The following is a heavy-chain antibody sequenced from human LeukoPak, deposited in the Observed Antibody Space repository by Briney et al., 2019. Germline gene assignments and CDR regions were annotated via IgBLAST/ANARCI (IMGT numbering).Heavy chain of an antibody. D-gene: IGHD6-19*01. V-gene: IGHV1-69*06. CDR2: IIPIFGTA. Sequence: ASVKVSCKASGGTFSSYAISWVRQAPGQGLEWMGGIIPIFGTANYAQKFQDRVTITADKSTSTAYMELSSLRSEDTAVYYCARDTYTSGWYAGWNYWGQGTLVTVSS. CDR1: GGTFSSYA. J-gene: IGHJ4*02. CDR3: ARDTYTSGWYAGWNY.